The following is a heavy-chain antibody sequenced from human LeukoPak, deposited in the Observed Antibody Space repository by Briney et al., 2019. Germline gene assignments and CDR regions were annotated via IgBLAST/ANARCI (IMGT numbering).Heavy chain of an antibody. V-gene: IGHV4-59*08. CDR2: IYYSGST. Sequence: SETLSLTCTVSGGSINSYYWSWIRQPPGKGLEWIGYIYYSGSTNYNPSLKSRVTISVDTSKNQFSLKLSSVTAADTAVYYCARVYYYDNSGYGKDYFDYWGQGALVTVSS. CDR1: GGSINSYY. CDR3: ARVYYYDNSGYGKDYFDY. J-gene: IGHJ4*02. D-gene: IGHD3-22*01.